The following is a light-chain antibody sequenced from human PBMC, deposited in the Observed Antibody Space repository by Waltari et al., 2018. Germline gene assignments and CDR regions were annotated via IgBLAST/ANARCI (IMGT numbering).Light chain of an antibody. CDR3: QHRDHWPPDAT. CDR1: QRVFSAS. J-gene: IGKJ3*01. CDR2: GAS. V-gene: IGKV3D-20*02. Sequence: EIVLTQSPGPLSLSPGDRATLSCRASQRVFSASLAWYQQKPGQAPRLLIYGASRRATGIPARFSGSGSGTDFTLTISSLEPEDFAVYYCQHRDHWPPDATFGPGTKVDI.